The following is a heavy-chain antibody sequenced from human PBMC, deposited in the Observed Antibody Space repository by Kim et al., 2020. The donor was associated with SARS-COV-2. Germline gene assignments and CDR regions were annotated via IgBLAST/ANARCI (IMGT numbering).Heavy chain of an antibody. J-gene: IGHJ4*02. D-gene: IGHD3-3*01. CDR3: ARARGPDFWSGPWYFFDG. Sequence: SETLSLTCSVSGGSLTSGQYSWNWVRQPPGKALEWIGHIHHAGSTSYNASLKSRVTMSVDKSKNQFSLKLTSVTVADTALYFCARARGPDFWSGPWYFFDGGGQGTLVTVDS. CDR1: GGSLTSGQYS. V-gene: IGHV4-30-2*01. CDR2: IHHAGST.